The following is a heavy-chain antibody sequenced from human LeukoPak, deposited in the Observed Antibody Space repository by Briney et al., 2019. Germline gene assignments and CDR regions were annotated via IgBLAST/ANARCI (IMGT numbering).Heavy chain of an antibody. CDR1: GFTFSTYA. J-gene: IGHJ4*02. D-gene: IGHD3-9*01. V-gene: IGHV3-33*06. CDR3: AKDLRPDISTGSPFDY. Sequence: GGSLRLSCAASGFTFSTYAMHWVRQAPGKGLEWVTMIWHDGSHKYYTDSVRGRFTISRDNSKNTVYLQMNSLRAEDTAVFYCAKDLRPDISTGSPFDYWGQGTLVTVSS. CDR2: IWHDGSHK.